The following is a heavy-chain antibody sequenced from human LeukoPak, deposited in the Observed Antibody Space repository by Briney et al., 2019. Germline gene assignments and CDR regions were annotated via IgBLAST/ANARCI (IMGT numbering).Heavy chain of an antibody. J-gene: IGHJ4*02. Sequence: ASVKVSCKASGYTFTGYYMHWVRQAPRQGLEWMGWINPNSGGTNYAQKFQGRVTMTRDTSISTAYMELSRLRSDDTAVYYCARAFGVGATRGDYWGQGTLVTVSS. CDR1: GYTFTGYY. CDR3: ARAFGVGATRGDY. D-gene: IGHD1-26*01. V-gene: IGHV1-2*02. CDR2: INPNSGGT.